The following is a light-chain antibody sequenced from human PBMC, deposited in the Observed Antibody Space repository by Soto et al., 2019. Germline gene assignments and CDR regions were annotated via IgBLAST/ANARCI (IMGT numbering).Light chain of an antibody. CDR3: ATWDSSLTGEV. J-gene: IGLJ2*01. CDR2: DSN. V-gene: IGLV1-51*01. Sequence: QSVLTQPPSVSAAPGQKVTISCSGSSSIIGNNYVSWYQQLPGTAPKLLIYDSNKRPSGIPDRFSGSKSGTSATLDITGLQTGDEADYYCATWDSSLTGEVFGGGTKLTVL. CDR1: SSIIGNNY.